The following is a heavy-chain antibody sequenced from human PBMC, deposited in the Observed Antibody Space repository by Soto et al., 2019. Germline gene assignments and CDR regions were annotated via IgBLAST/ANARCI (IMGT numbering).Heavy chain of an antibody. CDR2: IKQDGSEK. J-gene: IGHJ6*04. V-gene: IGHV3-7*04. CDR1: GFTFSSYW. D-gene: IGHD3-22*01. CDR3: ARFYYDSSGYLPSPYYYYYGMAV. Sequence: PGRPLRLSCAASGFTFSSYWMSWVSQAPGKGLEWVANIKQDGSEKYYVDSVKGRFTISRDNAKNSLYLQMNSLRAEDTAVYYCARFYYDSSGYLPSPYYYYYGMAVWGKGTTVTVSS.